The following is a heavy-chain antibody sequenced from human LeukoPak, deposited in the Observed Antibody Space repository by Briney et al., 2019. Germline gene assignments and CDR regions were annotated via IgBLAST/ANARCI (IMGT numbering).Heavy chain of an antibody. J-gene: IGHJ4*02. CDR2: ISGSGGST. V-gene: IGHV3-23*01. CDR3: VKDDRIQTRRYSYNY. Sequence: PGGSLRLSCAASGFTFSSYAMSWVRQAPGKGLEWVSAISGSGGSTYYADSVKGRFTISRDNSKNTLYLQMNSLRAEDTAVYYCVKDDRIQTRRYSYNYWGQGTLVTVSS. D-gene: IGHD5-18*01. CDR1: GFTFSSYA.